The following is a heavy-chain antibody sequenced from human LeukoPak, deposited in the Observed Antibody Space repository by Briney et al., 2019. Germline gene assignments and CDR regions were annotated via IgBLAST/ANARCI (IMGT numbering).Heavy chain of an antibody. J-gene: IGHJ3*02. CDR3: GRDLNWGAFDI. D-gene: IGHD7-27*01. V-gene: IGHV3-48*03. CDR1: GFTFSSYE. Sequence: PGGSLRLSCAASGFTFSSYEMNWVRQAPGKGLEWVSYISGSASTIYYADSVRGRFTISRDNSRSMVWLQMNSLTAEDTAMYYCGRDLNWGAFDIRGLGTLVTVSS. CDR2: ISGSASTI.